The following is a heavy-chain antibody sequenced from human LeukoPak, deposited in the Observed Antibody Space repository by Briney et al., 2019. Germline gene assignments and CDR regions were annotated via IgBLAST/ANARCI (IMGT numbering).Heavy chain of an antibody. J-gene: IGHJ4*02. CDR1: GFSLSTPGLS. CDR2: IFWNDDK. CDR3: AHRPDYAFDF. D-gene: IGHD4/OR15-4a*01. V-gene: IGHV2-5*01. Sequence: SGPTLVNPTQTLTLTCSFSGFSLSTPGLSVGWIRQPPGRALEWLALIFWNDDKRYSPSLKSRLTITKDTSKNQVVLTMTKMGPVDTATYYCAHRPDYAFDFWGQGTLVSVSS.